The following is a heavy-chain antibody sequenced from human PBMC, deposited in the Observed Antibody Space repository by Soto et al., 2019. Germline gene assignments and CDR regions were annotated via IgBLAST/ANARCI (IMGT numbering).Heavy chain of an antibody. CDR3: ARPAGLVGATTVDY. Sequence: QLQLQESGPGLVKPSETLSLTCTVSGGSISSSSYYWGWIRQPPGKGLEWIGSIYYSGSTYYNPSLKSRVTISVDTSKNQFSLKLSSVTAAHTAVYYCARPAGLVGATTVDYWGQGTLVTVSS. D-gene: IGHD1-26*01. V-gene: IGHV4-39*01. CDR1: GGSISSSSYY. J-gene: IGHJ4*02. CDR2: IYYSGST.